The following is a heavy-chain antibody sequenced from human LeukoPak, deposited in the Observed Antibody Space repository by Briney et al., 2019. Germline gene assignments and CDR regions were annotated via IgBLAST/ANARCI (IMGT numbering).Heavy chain of an antibody. J-gene: IGHJ3*02. Sequence: GASVKVSCKASGGTFSSYAISWERQAPGHGLEWMGGIIPIFGTANYAQKFQGRVTITADESTSTAYMELSSLRSEDTAVYYCARGEDIVVVPAALKGYAFDIWGQGTMVTVSS. CDR1: GGTFSSYA. CDR3: ARGEDIVVVPAALKGYAFDI. V-gene: IGHV1-69*13. CDR2: IIPIFGTA. D-gene: IGHD2-2*01.